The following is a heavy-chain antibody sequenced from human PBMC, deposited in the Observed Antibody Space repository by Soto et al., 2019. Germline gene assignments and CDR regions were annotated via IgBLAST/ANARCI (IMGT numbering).Heavy chain of an antibody. CDR3: TRAGRGVRGVKGQGAFDI. J-gene: IGHJ3*02. Sequence: SLRLSCTASGFTFGDYAMSWFRQAPGKGLEWVGFIRSKAYGGTTEYAASVKGRFTISRDDSKSIAYLQMNSLKTEDTAVYYCTRAGRGVRGVKGQGAFDIWGQGTMVTVSS. CDR2: IRSKAYGGTT. CDR1: GFTFGDYA. D-gene: IGHD3-10*01. V-gene: IGHV3-49*03.